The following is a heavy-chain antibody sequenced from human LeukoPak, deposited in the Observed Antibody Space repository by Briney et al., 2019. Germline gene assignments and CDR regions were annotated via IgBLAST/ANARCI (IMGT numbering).Heavy chain of an antibody. Sequence: GGSLRLSCVASGFSVSSNFMSWVRQAPGKGLEWVSNFYRSGTTYYGDSVKGRFTTSRDHSMNTVFLQMNGLRPEDTAVYYCARYYDSSGYTQGAFDIWGQGTMVTVS. CDR3: ARYYDSSGYTQGAFDI. J-gene: IGHJ3*02. CDR1: GFSVSSNF. V-gene: IGHV3-66*02. D-gene: IGHD3-22*01. CDR2: FYRSGTT.